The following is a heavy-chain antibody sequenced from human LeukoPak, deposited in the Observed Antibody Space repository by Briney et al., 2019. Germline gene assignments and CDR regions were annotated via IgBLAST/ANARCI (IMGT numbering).Heavy chain of an antibody. CDR1: RFTFNNYE. J-gene: IGHJ4*02. CDR3: ARVGCRASYSNGVYFDY. CDR2: LSYDGNDN. Sequence: GRPLRLSCAASRFTFNNYEMLWVRQAPGKGLVWVALLSYDGNDNYYADSVKGRFTISRDNSKNTLYLKMTSLRAEDTVVYYCARVGCRASYSNGVYFDYWGRGTLVTVSS. V-gene: IGHV3-30*17. D-gene: IGHD1-26*01.